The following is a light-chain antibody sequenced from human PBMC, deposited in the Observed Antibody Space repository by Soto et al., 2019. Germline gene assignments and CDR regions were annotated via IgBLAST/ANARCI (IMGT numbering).Light chain of an antibody. V-gene: IGKV3-20*01. Sequence: EIVMTQSPDILSVSPGESATLSCRSSQSVAKDLAWYQHKPGQTPRLLTHGASTRATGIPHRFSGSGSGTDFTLTISRLEPEDFAVYYCQQYGSSPPITFGQGTRLEI. CDR3: QQYGSSPPIT. CDR2: GAS. CDR1: QSVAKD. J-gene: IGKJ5*01.